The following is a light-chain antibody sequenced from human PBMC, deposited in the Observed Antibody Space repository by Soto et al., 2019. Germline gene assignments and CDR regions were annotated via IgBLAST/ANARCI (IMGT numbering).Light chain of an antibody. CDR1: QSVSSY. Sequence: EIVLTQSPATLSLSPGERATLSCRASQSVSSYLAWYQQKPGQAPRLLIYGASNRATGILARLSGSGSGTDFSLTISSLEPEDFAVYYCEHRGKWPRTFGQRTKLEIK. J-gene: IGKJ2*01. V-gene: IGKV3-11*01. CDR3: EHRGKWPRT. CDR2: GAS.